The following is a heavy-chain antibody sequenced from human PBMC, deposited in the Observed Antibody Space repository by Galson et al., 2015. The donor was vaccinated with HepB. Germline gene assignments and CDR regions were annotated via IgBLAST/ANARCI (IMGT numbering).Heavy chain of an antibody. CDR3: AREARVGGLYDFWSIELDY. V-gene: IGHV3-7*03. D-gene: IGHD3-3*01. J-gene: IGHJ4*02. Sequence: SLRLSCAASGFTFSSYWMSWVRQAPGKGLEWVANIKQDGSEKYYVDSVKGRFTISRDNAKNSLYLQMNSLRAEDTAVYYCAREARVGGLYDFWSIELDYWGQGTLVTVSS. CDR1: GFTFSSYW. CDR2: IKQDGSEK.